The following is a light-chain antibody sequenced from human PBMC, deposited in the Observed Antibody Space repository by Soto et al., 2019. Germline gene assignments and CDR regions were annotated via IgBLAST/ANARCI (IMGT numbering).Light chain of an antibody. J-gene: IGKJ1*01. Sequence: EIVLTQSPGTLSLSPGERATLSCRASQGVTSNYLAWYQQKPGQAPRLLIYGASSRATGIPDRFSGSGSSGSGTDFSLIISRLEPEDFAVYYCQHYASSTLWTFGQGTKVEVK. CDR3: QHYASSTLWT. V-gene: IGKV3-20*01. CDR2: GAS. CDR1: QGVTSNY.